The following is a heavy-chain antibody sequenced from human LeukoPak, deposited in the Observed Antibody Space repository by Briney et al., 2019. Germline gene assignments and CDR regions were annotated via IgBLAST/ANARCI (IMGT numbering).Heavy chain of an antibody. D-gene: IGHD3-10*01. J-gene: IGHJ4*02. CDR3: ATADYYGSGRGGVSPSDY. CDR2: VRQNGRET. V-gene: IGHV3-7*01. Sequence: GGSLRLSCAASGFNFPNYCMTWVRRAPGKGLEWVANVRQNGRETDYVHSVKGRFTISRDNAENSLFLQMNSLRVEDTAVYYCATADYYGSGRGGVSPSDYWGQGTLVTVSS. CDR1: GFNFPNYC.